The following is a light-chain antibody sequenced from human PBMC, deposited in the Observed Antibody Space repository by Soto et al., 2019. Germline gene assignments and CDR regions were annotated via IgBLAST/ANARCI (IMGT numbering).Light chain of an antibody. Sequence: EIVLTQSPANLSLYPGERATLSCRASQSVYNNLAWYQQKPGQAPRLLIYGASTRATGIPARFSGSGSGTEFTLTISSLAPEDFAIYYCHQRQSWPRTFGQGTKVDIK. CDR3: HQRQSWPRT. J-gene: IGKJ1*01. CDR1: QSVYNN. CDR2: GAS. V-gene: IGKV3-11*01.